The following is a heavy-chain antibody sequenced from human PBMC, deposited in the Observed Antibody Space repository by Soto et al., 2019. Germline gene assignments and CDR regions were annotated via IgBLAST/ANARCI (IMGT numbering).Heavy chain of an antibody. D-gene: IGHD5-12*01. Sequence: QVQLQQWGAGLLKPSETLSLNCAVTGGSLSGYYWSWIRQPPGKGLEWIGEVKDGGHANYSPSLRGRVTISSDTSNHQFLLRLHSVTAAATGVYYCARGQEGVVATHWDQGSLVTVSS. CDR2: VKDGGHA. J-gene: IGHJ4*02. V-gene: IGHV4-34*01. CDR1: GGSLSGYY. CDR3: ARGQEGVVATH.